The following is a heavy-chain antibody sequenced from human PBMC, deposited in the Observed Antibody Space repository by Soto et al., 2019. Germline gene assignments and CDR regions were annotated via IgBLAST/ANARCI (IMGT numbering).Heavy chain of an antibody. J-gene: IGHJ3*02. V-gene: IGHV3-48*02. Sequence: EVQLVDSGGGFVQPGGSLRLSCAASGFTFSSHAMSWVRQAPGKGLEWISSIDNTGTTTSYADSVKGRFRISRDNDKESLSLQMNSLRHEDTAFYYCARQRRLEWDIDAFDIWGQGTLVTVSS. CDR1: GFTFSSHA. D-gene: IGHD3-3*01. CDR2: IDNTGTTT. CDR3: ARQRRLEWDIDAFDI.